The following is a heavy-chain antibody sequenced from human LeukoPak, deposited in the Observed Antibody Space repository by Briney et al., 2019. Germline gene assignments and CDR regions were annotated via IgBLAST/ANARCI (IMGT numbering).Heavy chain of an antibody. CDR1: GGTFSSYG. Sequence: SVKVSCKASGGTFSSYGISWVRQAPGQGLEWMGGIIPIFGTANYAQKFQGRVTITAAKSTSTAYMKLSSLRSEDMAVYSCARSSIVAAAGPYYFDYWGQGTLVTVSS. CDR2: IIPIFGTA. CDR3: ARSSIVAAAGPYYFDY. D-gene: IGHD6-13*01. V-gene: IGHV1-69*06. J-gene: IGHJ4*02.